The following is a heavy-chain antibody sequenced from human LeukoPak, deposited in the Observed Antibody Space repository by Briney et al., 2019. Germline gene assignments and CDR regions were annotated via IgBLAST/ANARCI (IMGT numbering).Heavy chain of an antibody. V-gene: IGHV4-59*01. Sequence: SETLSLTCTVSGGSISSYYWSWIRQPPGKGLEWIGYIYYSGSTNYNPSPKSRVTISVDTSKNQFSLKLSSVTAADTAVYYCARDYYYYMDVWGKGTTVTVSS. CDR2: IYYSGST. J-gene: IGHJ6*03. CDR1: GGSISSYY. CDR3: ARDYYYYMDV.